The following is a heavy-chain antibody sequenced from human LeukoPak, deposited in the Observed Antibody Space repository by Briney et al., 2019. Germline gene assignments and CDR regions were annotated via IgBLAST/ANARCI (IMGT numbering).Heavy chain of an antibody. D-gene: IGHD3-3*01. CDR2: IYYSGST. V-gene: IGHV4-39*01. CDR3: ARGLYYDFWSSYYYYYMDV. J-gene: IGHJ6*03. Sequence: SETLSLTCTVSGGSISSSSYYWGWISQPPGKGLEWIGSIYYSGSTYYNPSLKSRVTISVDTSKNQFSLKLSSVTAADTAVYYCARGLYYDFWSSYYYYYMDVWGKGTTVTVSS. CDR1: GGSISSSSYY.